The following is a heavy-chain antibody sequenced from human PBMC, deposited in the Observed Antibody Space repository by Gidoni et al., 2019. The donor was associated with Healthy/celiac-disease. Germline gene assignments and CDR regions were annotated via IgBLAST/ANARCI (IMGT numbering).Heavy chain of an antibody. CDR1: GGSITSGSYY. V-gene: IGHV4-61*02. CDR3: ARGVGWWFGELPAFDI. D-gene: IGHD3-10*01. Sequence: QVQLQESGPGLVKPSQTLSLTCTVSGGSITSGSYYWSWIRQPAGKGLEWIGRIYTSGSTNYNPSLKSRVTISVDTSKNQFSLKLSSVTAADTAVYYCARGVGWWFGELPAFDIWGQGTMVTVSS. CDR2: IYTSGST. J-gene: IGHJ3*02.